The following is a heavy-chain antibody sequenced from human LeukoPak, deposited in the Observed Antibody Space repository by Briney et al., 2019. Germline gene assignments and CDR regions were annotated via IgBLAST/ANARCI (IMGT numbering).Heavy chain of an antibody. CDR3: ARDSGQRLANDAFDI. V-gene: IGHV1-18*01. CDR1: GYAFTSYG. CDR2: ISAYNGNT. D-gene: IGHD6-19*01. Sequence: ASVKVSCKASGYAFTSYGISWVRQAPGQGLEWMGWISAYNGNTNYAQKLQGRVTMTTDTSTSTAYMELRSLRSDDTAVYYCARDSGQRLANDAFDIWGQGTMVTVSS. J-gene: IGHJ3*02.